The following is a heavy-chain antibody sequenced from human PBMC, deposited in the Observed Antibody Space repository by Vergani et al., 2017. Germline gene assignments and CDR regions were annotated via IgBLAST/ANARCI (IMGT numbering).Heavy chain of an antibody. Sequence: EVQLLESGGGLVQPGGSLRLSCAASGFTFSSYAMSWVRQAPGKGLEWVLAISGSGGSTYYADSVKGRFTISRDNSKNTLYLQMNSLRAEDTAVYYCAKDQWLTRGYFDYWGQGTLVTVSS. J-gene: IGHJ4*02. CDR2: ISGSGGST. CDR1: GFTFSSYA. D-gene: IGHD6-19*01. CDR3: AKDQWLTRGYFDY. V-gene: IGHV3-23*01.